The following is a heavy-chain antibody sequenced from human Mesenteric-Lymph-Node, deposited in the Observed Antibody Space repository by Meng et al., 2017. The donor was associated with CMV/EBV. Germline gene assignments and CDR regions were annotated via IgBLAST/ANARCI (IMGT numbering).Heavy chain of an antibody. V-gene: IGHV4-34*01. CDR3: ARMIWGTYWYFDL. CDR1: GGSFSGVY. D-gene: IGHD3-16*01. J-gene: IGHJ2*01. Sequence: CAFYGGSFSGVYWSWIRQPPGKGLEWIGEINHSGGTNYNPSLNSRVTLSVDTSKSQFSLKLSSVTAADTAVYYCARMIWGTYWYFDLWGRGTLVTVSS. CDR2: INHSGGT.